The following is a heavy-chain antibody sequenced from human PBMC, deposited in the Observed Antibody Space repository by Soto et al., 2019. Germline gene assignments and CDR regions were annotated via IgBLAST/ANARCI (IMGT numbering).Heavy chain of an antibody. D-gene: IGHD4-17*01. Sequence: QVQLVESGGGVVQPGRSLRLSCAASGFTFSNYGMHWVRQAPGKGLEWVAVISYNGSDKYYADSVKGRFTISRDNSKNTLYLQMDSLRAEATAVYYCAKDHLTTTVTTVGYWGQGTLVTVSS. CDR2: ISYNGSDK. J-gene: IGHJ4*02. CDR3: AKDHLTTTVTTVGY. CDR1: GFTFSNYG. V-gene: IGHV3-30*18.